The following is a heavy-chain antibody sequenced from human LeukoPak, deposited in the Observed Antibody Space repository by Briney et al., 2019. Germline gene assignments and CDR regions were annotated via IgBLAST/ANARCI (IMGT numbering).Heavy chain of an antibody. V-gene: IGHV3-7*03. CDR3: ARGGGLDV. J-gene: IGHJ6*02. CDR2: INHNGNVN. CDR1: GFIFNTYS. Sequence: GGSLRLSCVASGFIFNTYSMNWARQAPGKGLEWVASINHNGNVNYYVDSVKGRFTISRDNAKNSLYLQMSNLRAEDTAVYFCARGGGLDVWGQGATVTVSS. D-gene: IGHD3-16*01.